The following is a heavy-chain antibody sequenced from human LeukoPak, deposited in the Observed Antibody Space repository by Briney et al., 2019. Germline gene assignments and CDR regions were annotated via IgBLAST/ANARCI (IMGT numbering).Heavy chain of an antibody. J-gene: IGHJ4*02. CDR1: GFTFSNYA. CDR2: ISGSGRSP. V-gene: IGHV3-23*01. D-gene: IGHD3-10*01. CDR3: AKEVRVIWFGECDY. Sequence: GGSLRLSCAASGFTFSNYAMSWVRQAPGKGLEGVTVISGSGRSPYEPHSVQGRFTSSRDNSKNTLYLKMNSQRAEDTAVYYCAKEVRVIWFGECDYWGQGTLVTVSS.